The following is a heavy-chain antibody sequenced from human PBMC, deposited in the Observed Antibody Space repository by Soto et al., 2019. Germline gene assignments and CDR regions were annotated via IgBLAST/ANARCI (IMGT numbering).Heavy chain of an antibody. D-gene: IGHD6-13*01. Sequence: GASVTVSCQGSGYSFTSYWISWVRQMPGKGLEWMGRIDPSDSYTNYSPSFQGHVTISADKSISTAYLQWSSLKASDTAMYYCARLQPAAGDNDLTFDYWGQGTLVTVSS. CDR3: ARLQPAAGDNDLTFDY. V-gene: IGHV5-10-1*01. CDR1: GYSFTSYW. CDR2: IDPSDSYT. J-gene: IGHJ4*02.